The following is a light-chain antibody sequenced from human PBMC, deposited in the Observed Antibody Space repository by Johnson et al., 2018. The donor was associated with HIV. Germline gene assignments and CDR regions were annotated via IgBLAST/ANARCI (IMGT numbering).Light chain of an antibody. CDR3: GTWDNSLSTGGV. CDR2: ENN. CDR1: SSDMGNYA. Sequence: QSVLTQPPSVSAAPGQKVTISCSGSSSDMGNYAVSWYQQLPGTAPTLLIYENNKRPSGIPDRFSGSKSGPSATLGIAGLQTGDEADYYCGTWDNSLSTGGVFGTGTKVTVL. V-gene: IGLV1-51*02. J-gene: IGLJ1*01.